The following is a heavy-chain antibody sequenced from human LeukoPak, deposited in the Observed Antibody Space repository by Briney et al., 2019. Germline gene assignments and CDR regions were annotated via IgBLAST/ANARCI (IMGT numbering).Heavy chain of an antibody. J-gene: IGHJ4*02. D-gene: IGHD3-10*01. CDR1: GFSFSGYA. Sequence: PGGSLRLSCAASGFSFSGYAMHWVRQAPGKGLEWVAVISYDGSNKYYADSVKGRFTISRDNSKNTLYLQMNSLRAEDTAVYYCARDKVWFGGYFDYWGQGTLVTVSS. V-gene: IGHV3-30*04. CDR2: ISYDGSNK. CDR3: ARDKVWFGGYFDY.